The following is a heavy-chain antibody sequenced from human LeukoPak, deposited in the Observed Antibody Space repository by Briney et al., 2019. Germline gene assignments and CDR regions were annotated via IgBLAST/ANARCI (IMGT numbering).Heavy chain of an antibody. D-gene: IGHD1-26*01. V-gene: IGHV1-18*01. CDR3: ARAIIISGTLGGTHNLFDP. CDR2: ISAYNGNT. J-gene: IGHJ5*02. Sequence: GASVKVSCKASGYTFTSYGISWVRQAPGQGLEWMGWISAYNGNTNYAQKLQGRVTMTTDTSTSTAYMELRSLRSDATAVYYCARAIIISGTLGGTHNLFDPWGQGTLVTVSS. CDR1: GYTFTSYG.